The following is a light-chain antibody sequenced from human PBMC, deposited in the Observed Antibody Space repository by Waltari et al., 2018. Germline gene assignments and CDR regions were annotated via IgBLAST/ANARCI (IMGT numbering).Light chain of an antibody. CDR2: WAY. Sequence: DIVMTQSPDSLAVSLGERATINCKSSQSFLYSSDNKNYLAWYQQKPGQPPKLLFYWAYALESGVPDRVSGSGSGTVFTLTISSLQAEDVAVYYCQQHYTTPFTFGPGTTVDTK. J-gene: IGKJ3*01. CDR1: QSFLYSSDNKNY. V-gene: IGKV4-1*01. CDR3: QQHYTTPFT.